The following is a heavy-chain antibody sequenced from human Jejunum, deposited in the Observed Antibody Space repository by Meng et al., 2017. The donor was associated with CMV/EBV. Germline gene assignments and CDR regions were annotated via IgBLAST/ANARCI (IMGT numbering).Heavy chain of an antibody. CDR3: ARDREASIAAAGAFDY. D-gene: IGHD6-13*01. CDR1: FTFDDYA. V-gene: IGHV3-9*01. Sequence: FTFDDYAMHWVRQAPGKGLEWVAGITWSSTNIGYADSVRGRFTISRDNAKNSLYLQMNSLRGEDTALYYCARDREASIAAAGAFDYWGQGTLVTVSS. J-gene: IGHJ4*02. CDR2: ITWSSTNI.